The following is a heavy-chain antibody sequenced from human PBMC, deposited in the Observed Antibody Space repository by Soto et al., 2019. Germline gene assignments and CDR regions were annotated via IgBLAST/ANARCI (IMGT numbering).Heavy chain of an antibody. CDR3: AKSQDIVVVPPFDY. Sequence: EVQLLESGGGLAQPGGSLRLSCAASGFTFSSYAMSWVRQAPGKGLEWVSAISGSGGSTYYADSVKGRFTISRDNSKNALYLQMNSLRAEDTAVYYCAKSQDIVVVPPFDYWGQGTLVTVSS. V-gene: IGHV3-23*01. CDR1: GFTFSSYA. D-gene: IGHD2-2*01. CDR2: ISGSGGST. J-gene: IGHJ4*02.